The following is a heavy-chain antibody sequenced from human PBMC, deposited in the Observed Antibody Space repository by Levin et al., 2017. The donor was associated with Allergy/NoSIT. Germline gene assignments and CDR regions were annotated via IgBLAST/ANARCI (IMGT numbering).Heavy chain of an antibody. D-gene: IGHD5-18*01. Sequence: PGGSLRLSCAASGFTFNTYSMNWVRQAPGKGLEWVSSISSVSTYIYYGDSVKGRFTISRDNAKNSLYLQMNSLRAEDTAVYYCARDNGYGQGGDYWGQGTLVTVSS. J-gene: IGHJ4*02. CDR2: ISSVSTYI. V-gene: IGHV3-21*06. CDR3: ARDNGYGQGGDY. CDR1: GFTFNTYS.